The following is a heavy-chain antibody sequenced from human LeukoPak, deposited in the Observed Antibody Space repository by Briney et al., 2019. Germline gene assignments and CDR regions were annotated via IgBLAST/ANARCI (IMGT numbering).Heavy chain of an antibody. V-gene: IGHV1-18*01. Sequence: ASVKVSCKASGYTFTSYGISWVRQAPGQGLEWMGWISAYNGNANYAQKLQGRVTMTTDTSTSTAYMELRSLRSDDTAVYYCASYSSSWSHLDYWGQGTLVTVPS. CDR3: ASYSSSWSHLDY. CDR1: GYTFTSYG. CDR2: ISAYNGNA. J-gene: IGHJ4*02. D-gene: IGHD6-13*01.